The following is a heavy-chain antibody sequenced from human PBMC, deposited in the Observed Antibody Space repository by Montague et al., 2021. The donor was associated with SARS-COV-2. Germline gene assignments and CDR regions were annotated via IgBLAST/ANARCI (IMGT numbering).Heavy chain of an antibody. CDR1: GFTFVDYA. Sequence: SLRLSCAASGFTFVDYAMSWVRQAPGKGLEWVGFIRIKAYGGTTDHAASVKGRFTISRDDSKSIAYLQMNSLKTEDTAVYYCTRVRYSSSWYFYYGLDVWGQGTTVTVSS. CDR2: IRIKAYGGTT. D-gene: IGHD6-13*01. J-gene: IGHJ6*02. CDR3: TRVRYSSSWYFYYGLDV. V-gene: IGHV3-49*04.